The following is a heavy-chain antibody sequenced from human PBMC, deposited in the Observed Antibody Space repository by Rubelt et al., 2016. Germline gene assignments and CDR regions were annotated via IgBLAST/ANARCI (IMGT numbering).Heavy chain of an antibody. J-gene: IGHJ5*02. D-gene: IGHD3-22*01. Sequence: CKASGGTFSSYAISWVRQAPGQGLEWMGRIIPILGITNYAQKFQGRVTITADKSTSTAYMELSSLRSEATAVYYCARSDRAWFDPWGQGTLVTVSS. CDR1: GGTFSSYA. CDR3: ARSDRAWFDP. V-gene: IGHV1-69*04. CDR2: IIPILGIT.